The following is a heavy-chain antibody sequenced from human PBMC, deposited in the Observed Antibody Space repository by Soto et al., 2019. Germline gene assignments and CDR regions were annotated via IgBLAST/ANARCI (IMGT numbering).Heavy chain of an antibody. Sequence: GSLRLSCAASGFTFSDYAMHWVRQAPGKGLEWVAVVSHDGRNTHYADSVKGRFTISRDISKSILYLQMDSLRVEDTARYYCTKDSGYDSTDWGLGTVVTVSS. D-gene: IGHD3-9*01. CDR3: TKDSGYDSTD. CDR2: VSHDGRNT. J-gene: IGHJ4*02. CDR1: GFTFSDYA. V-gene: IGHV3-30*18.